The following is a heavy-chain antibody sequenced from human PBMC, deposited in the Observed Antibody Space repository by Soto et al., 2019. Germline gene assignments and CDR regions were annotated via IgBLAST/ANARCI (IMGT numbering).Heavy chain of an antibody. CDR1: GFSLSNARMG. CDR2: IFSNDEE. V-gene: IGHV2-26*01. Sequence: QVTLKESGPVLVKPTETLTLTCTVSGFSLSNARMGVSWIRQPPGKALEWLAHIFSNDEESYSSSLKSSLTIPHDTSKIHVVLTMTNMYPVDTATYYCARIREVRRVTVKHYRDAFDIWGQGTMVTVSS. CDR3: ARIREVRRVTVKHYRDAFDI. D-gene: IGHD4-17*01. J-gene: IGHJ3*02.